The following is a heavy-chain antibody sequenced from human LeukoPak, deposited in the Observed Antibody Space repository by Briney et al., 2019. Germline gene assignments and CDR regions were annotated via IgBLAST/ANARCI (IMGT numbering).Heavy chain of an antibody. V-gene: IGHV3-15*01. J-gene: IGHJ4*02. Sequence: GGSLRLSCAVSGFVFSDAWMSWVRQAPGKGLEWVGRIKSKTNGGTTDYAAPVKGRFSISRDDSKNTLYLQMNSLKTEDTAVYYCTTDLGYYDSSGSLFDYWGQGTLVTVSS. D-gene: IGHD3-22*01. CDR2: IKSKTNGGTT. CDR1: GFVFSDAW. CDR3: TTDLGYYDSSGSLFDY.